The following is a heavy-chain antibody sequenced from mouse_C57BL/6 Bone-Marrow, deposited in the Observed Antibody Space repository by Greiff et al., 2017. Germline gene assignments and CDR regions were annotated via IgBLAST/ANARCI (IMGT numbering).Heavy chain of an antibody. V-gene: IGHV5-4*01. CDR3: ARERGWVFDY. CDR2: ISDGGSYT. D-gene: IGHD1-1*02. Sequence: DVKLVESGGGLVKPGGSLKLSCAASGFTFSSYAMSWVRQTPEKRLEWVATISDGGSYTYYPDNVKGRFTISRDNAKNNLYLQMSHLKSEDTAMYYCARERGWVFDYWGQGTTLTVSS. J-gene: IGHJ2*01. CDR1: GFTFSSYA.